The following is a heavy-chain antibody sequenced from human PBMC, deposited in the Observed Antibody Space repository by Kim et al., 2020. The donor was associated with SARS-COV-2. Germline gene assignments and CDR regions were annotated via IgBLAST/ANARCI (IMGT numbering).Heavy chain of an antibody. CDR3: MTGTTGGYYYYGMDV. J-gene: IGHJ6*02. V-gene: IGHV3-73*01. D-gene: IGHD1-1*01. Sequence: ASVQGRFTISRDDSENTAYLQMNSLKTEDTAVYYCMTGTTGGYYYYGMDVWGQGATVTVSS.